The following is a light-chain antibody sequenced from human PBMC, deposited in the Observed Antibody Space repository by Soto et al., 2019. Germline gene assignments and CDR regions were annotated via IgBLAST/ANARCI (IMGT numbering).Light chain of an antibody. CDR2: ETN. V-gene: IGLV1-47*01. J-gene: IGLJ3*02. Sequence: QSVLTQPPSASGTPGQRVTISCSGSSSNIGNNHVYWYQQLAGTAPKLLMSETNQRPSGVPNRFTASKYGSSASLAISGLRFEDEAAYYCAAWDGGLSRPLFGGGTKLTVL. CDR1: SSNIGNNH. CDR3: AAWDGGLSRPL.